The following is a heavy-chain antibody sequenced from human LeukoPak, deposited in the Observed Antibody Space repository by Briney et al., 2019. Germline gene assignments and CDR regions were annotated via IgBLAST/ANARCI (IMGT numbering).Heavy chain of an antibody. D-gene: IGHD3-10*01. CDR3: ARSNYYGSGSYYGY. CDR1: GFTFSSYW. V-gene: IGHV3-7*04. CDR2: IKQDGSEK. J-gene: IGHJ4*02. Sequence: GGSLRLSCAASGFTFSSYWMSWVRQAPGKGLEWVANIKQDGSEKYYVDSVKGRFTTSRDNAKNSLYLQMNSLRAEDTAVYYCARSNYYGSGSYYGYWGQGTLVTVSS.